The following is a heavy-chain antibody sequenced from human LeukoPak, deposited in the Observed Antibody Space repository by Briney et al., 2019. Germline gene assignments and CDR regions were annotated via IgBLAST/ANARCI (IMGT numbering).Heavy chain of an antibody. CDR1: GFTFSSYG. CDR3: ALVGESNYYYHFGMDV. Sequence: GGSLRLSCAASGFTFSSYGIHWVREAPGKGQEWVAVISYDGSNKYYADSAKGRFTISRDNSKNTLYLKMNSLRAEDPAVYYCALVGESNYYYHFGMDVWRQGTTVTVST. J-gene: IGHJ6*01. D-gene: IGHD3-16*01. V-gene: IGHV3-30*03. CDR2: ISYDGSNK.